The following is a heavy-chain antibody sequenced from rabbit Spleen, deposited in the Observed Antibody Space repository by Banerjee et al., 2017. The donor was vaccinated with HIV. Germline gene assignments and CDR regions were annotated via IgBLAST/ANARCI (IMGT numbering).Heavy chain of an antibody. CDR1: GIDFSSSYY. D-gene: IGHD1-1*01. Sequence: QSLEESGGDLVKPGASLTLTCTASGIDFSSSYYMCWVRQAPGKGLEWIGCIYTGSGRTYYASWAKGRFTVSKTSSTTVTLQMTSLTAADTATYFCARWIGSGGGYYFNLWGQGTLVTVS. CDR3: ARWIGSGGGYYFNL. CDR2: IYTGSGRT. J-gene: IGHJ4*01. V-gene: IGHV1S40*01.